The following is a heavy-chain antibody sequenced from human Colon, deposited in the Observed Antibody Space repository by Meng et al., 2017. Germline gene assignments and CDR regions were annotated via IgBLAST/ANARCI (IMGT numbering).Heavy chain of an antibody. Sequence: GESLKISCAASGFTVSSNYMSWVRQAPGEGLEWVSVIYSGGSTYYADSVKGRFTISRDNSKNTLYLQMNSLRDEDTAVYYCARAALEMATLSAFDIWGQGTMVTVSS. D-gene: IGHD5-24*01. CDR3: ARAALEMATLSAFDI. CDR1: GFTVSSNY. V-gene: IGHV3-66*02. J-gene: IGHJ3*02. CDR2: IYSGGST.